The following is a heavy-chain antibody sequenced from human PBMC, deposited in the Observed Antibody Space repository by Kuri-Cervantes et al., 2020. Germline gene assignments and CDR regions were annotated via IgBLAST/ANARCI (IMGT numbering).Heavy chain of an antibody. CDR3: ARGYGDYASAPDY. D-gene: IGHD4-17*01. CDR2: ISSSSSYI. J-gene: IGHJ4*02. V-gene: IGHV3-21*04. CDR1: GFTFSSYS. Sequence: GGSLRLSCAASGFTFSSYSMNWVRQAPGKGLEWVSSISSSSSYIYYADTVKGRFTISRDNAKNSLYLQMSSLRAEDTAVYYCARGYGDYASAPDYWGQGTLVTVSS.